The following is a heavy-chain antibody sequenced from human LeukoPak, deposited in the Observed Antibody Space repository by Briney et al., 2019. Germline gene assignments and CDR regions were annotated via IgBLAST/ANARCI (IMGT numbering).Heavy chain of an antibody. Sequence: PSETLSLTCTVSGGSISDYYWSWIRQAAGKGLEWIGRISTSGSTNYNPSLKSRVTMSVDTSKNQFSLTLSSVTAADTAVYYCARGSQTDTLTDYPTFYSYYYYMDVWGKGTTVTVSS. D-gene: IGHD3-9*01. CDR3: ARGSQTDTLTDYPTFYSYYYYMDV. CDR1: GGSISDYY. V-gene: IGHV4-4*07. J-gene: IGHJ6*03. CDR2: ISTSGST.